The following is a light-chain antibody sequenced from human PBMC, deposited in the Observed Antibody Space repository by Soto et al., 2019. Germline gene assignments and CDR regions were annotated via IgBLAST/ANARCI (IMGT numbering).Light chain of an antibody. V-gene: IGKV3-15*01. CDR1: QFVSTN. Sequence: EVVMTQPPATLSVSPGERATLSCRASQFVSTNLAWYQQKPGQAPRLLIYSASTRATGIPARFGGSGSGTEFTLTISSLQSEDSAVYYCQQFNNWPPLTFGGGTKVEIK. J-gene: IGKJ4*01. CDR3: QQFNNWPPLT. CDR2: SAS.